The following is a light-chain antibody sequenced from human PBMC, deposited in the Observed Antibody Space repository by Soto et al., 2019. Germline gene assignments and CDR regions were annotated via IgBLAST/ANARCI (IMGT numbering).Light chain of an antibody. CDR2: GAS. Sequence: IASTQSPCTLHFFPGQGATSCCTPSQSVGSSSLAWYQQKPGQAPRLLIYGASSRATGIPDRFSGSGSGTDFTLTISRLEPEDFAVYFCQQYGSSPWTFGQGTKVDIK. CDR1: QSVGSSS. CDR3: QQYGSSPWT. J-gene: IGKJ1*01. V-gene: IGKV3-20*01.